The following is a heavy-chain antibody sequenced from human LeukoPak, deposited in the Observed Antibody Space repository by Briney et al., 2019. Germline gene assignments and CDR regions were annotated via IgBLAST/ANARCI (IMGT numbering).Heavy chain of an antibody. V-gene: IGHV4-4*07. J-gene: IGHJ3*02. CDR1: GCSISSYY. CDR2: IYTSGST. D-gene: IGHD3-22*01. CDR3: ARGTYYYDSSGYLSDAFDI. Sequence: SETLSLTCTVSGCSISSYYWSWIRQPAGKGLEWIGRIYTSGSTNYNPSLKSRVTMSVDTSKNQFSLKLSSVTAADTAVYYCARGTYYYDSSGYLSDAFDIWGQGTMVTVSS.